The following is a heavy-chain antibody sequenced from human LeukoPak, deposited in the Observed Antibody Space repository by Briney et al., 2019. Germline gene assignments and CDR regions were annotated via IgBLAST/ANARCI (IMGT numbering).Heavy chain of an antibody. D-gene: IGHD3-10*01. Sequence: SETLSLTCAVYGGSFSGYYWSWIRQPPGKGLEWIGEINHSGSTNYNPSLKSRVTISVDTSKNQFSLNLSSVTAADTAVYYCARGSVGRYYGSGPFDYWGQGTLVTVSS. CDR1: GGSFSGYY. J-gene: IGHJ4*02. V-gene: IGHV4-34*01. CDR3: ARGSVGRYYGSGPFDY. CDR2: INHSGST.